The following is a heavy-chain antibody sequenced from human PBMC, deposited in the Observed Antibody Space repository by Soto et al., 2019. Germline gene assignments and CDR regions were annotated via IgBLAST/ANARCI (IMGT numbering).Heavy chain of an antibody. V-gene: IGHV3-33*01. CDR1: GFTFSNYG. J-gene: IGHJ4*02. D-gene: IGHD5-12*01. CDR3: ARRRRDGYNYYFDY. CDR2: IWYDGSNK. Sequence: QVQLVESGGGVVQPGRSLRLSCAASGFTFSNYGMHWVRQAPGKGLEWVTVIWYDGSNKYYADSVKGRFTISRDNSKNTLNLQMNSLRAEDTAVYYCARRRRDGYNYYFDYWGQGTLVTVSS.